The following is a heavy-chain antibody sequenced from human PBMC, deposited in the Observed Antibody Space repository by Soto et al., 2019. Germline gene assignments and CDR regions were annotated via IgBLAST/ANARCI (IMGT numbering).Heavy chain of an antibody. J-gene: IGHJ4*02. D-gene: IGHD3-16*01. CDR1: GFTFTSFA. CDR3: GRDQGDHVIHFDH. V-gene: IGHV3-23*01. Sequence: GGSLRLSCAASGFTFTSFAVSWVRQAPGKGLEWVSAISGSGGATYYADSVKGRFTVSRDNSRNTVYLQVDSLRAEDTAVYYCGRDQGDHVIHFDHWGQGALVTVSS. CDR2: ISGSGGAT.